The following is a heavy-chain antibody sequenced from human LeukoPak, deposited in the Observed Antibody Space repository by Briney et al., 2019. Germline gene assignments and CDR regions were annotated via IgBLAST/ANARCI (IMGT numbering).Heavy chain of an antibody. J-gene: IGHJ4*02. CDR3: AKDGYVSWAYQLSHFDY. CDR1: AFTFSSYT. V-gene: IGHV3-23*01. CDR2: ISNNGGST. Sequence: PGGSLRLSCAASAFTFSSYTMSWVRQAPGKWLEWVSAISNNGGSTYYADSVKGRFTISRDNSKNTLYLQMNSLRAEDTAVYYCAKDGYVSWAYQLSHFDYWGQGTLVTVSS. D-gene: IGHD2-2*03.